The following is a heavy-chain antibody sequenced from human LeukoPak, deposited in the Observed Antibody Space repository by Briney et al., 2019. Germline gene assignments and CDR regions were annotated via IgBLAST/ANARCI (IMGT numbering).Heavy chain of an antibody. Sequence: PGGSLRLSCAASGFTFSTYAMSWVRQAPGKGLEWVSTFSGSGGRTLYADPVKGRFVISRDNSKNTLYLQMNSLRAEDTAVYYCAKVTSSYNYFGYWGQGAPVTVSS. CDR2: FSGSGGRT. D-gene: IGHD2-2*01. J-gene: IGHJ4*02. V-gene: IGHV3-23*01. CDR1: GFTFSTYA. CDR3: AKVTSSYNYFGY.